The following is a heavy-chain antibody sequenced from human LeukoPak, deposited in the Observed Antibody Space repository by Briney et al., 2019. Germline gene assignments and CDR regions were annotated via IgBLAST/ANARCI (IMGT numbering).Heavy chain of an antibody. V-gene: IGHV3-7*01. J-gene: IGHJ4*02. CDR2: IKQDGSEK. CDR1: GFTFSSYW. Sequence: GGSLRLSCAASGFTFSSYWLSWVRQAAGKGLEWVADIKQDGSEKYYVDSVKGRFTISRHNAKNSLYLQMSSLRAEDTAVYYCARAGIIDFDYWGQGTLVTVSS. CDR3: ARAGIIDFDY.